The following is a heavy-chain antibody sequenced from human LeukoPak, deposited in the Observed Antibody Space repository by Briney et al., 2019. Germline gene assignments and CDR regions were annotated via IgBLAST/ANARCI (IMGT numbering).Heavy chain of an antibody. V-gene: IGHV1-2*04. J-gene: IGHJ6*02. CDR2: TNPNSGGT. CDR1: GYTFTSYY. D-gene: IGHD4-17*01. CDR3: ARGGGATVTTTYYYYGMDV. Sequence: EASVKVSCKASGYTFTSYYMHWGRQAPGQGLEWMGWTNPNSGGTNYAQKFQGWVTMTRDTSISTAYMELSRLRSDDTAVYYCARGGGATVTTTYYYYGMDVWGQGTTVTVSS.